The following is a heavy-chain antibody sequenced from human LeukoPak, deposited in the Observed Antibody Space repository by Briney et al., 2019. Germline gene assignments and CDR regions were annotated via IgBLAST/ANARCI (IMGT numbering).Heavy chain of an antibody. D-gene: IGHD6-13*01. CDR3: AKLGSSWDFDY. V-gene: IGHV3-23*01. Sequence: SCKASGGTFSSYAMSWVRQAPGKGLEWVSAISGSGGSTYYADSVKGRFTISRDNSKNTLYLQMSSLRAEDTAVYYCAKLGSSWDFDYWGQGTLVTVSS. CDR1: GGTFSSYA. J-gene: IGHJ4*02. CDR2: ISGSGGST.